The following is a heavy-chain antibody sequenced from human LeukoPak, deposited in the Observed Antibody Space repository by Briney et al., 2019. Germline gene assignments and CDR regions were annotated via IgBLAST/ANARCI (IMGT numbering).Heavy chain of an antibody. V-gene: IGHV1-46*01. CDR2: INPSGGST. J-gene: IGHJ4*02. CDR3: ATYSLVGATCVY. Sequence: GASVKVSCKASGYTFTSYYMHWVRQAPGQGLEWMGIINPSGGSTSYAQKFQGRVTMTRDTSTSTVYMELSSLRSEDTAVYYCATYSLVGATCVYWGQGTLVTVSS. D-gene: IGHD1-26*01. CDR1: GYTFTSYY.